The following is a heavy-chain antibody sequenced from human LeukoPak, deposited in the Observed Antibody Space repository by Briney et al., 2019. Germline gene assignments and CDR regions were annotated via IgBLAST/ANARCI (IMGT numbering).Heavy chain of an antibody. J-gene: IGHJ3*02. V-gene: IGHV5-51*01. Sequence: KHGESLKISCKGSGYRFTTYWIGWVRQMPGKGLEWRGIIYPGDSDTRYSPSFQGQVTISADKSISTAYLQWSSLKASDTAMYYCARVMTGYYSDDAFDIWGQGTMVTVSS. CDR3: ARVMTGYYSDDAFDI. D-gene: IGHD3-9*01. CDR1: GYRFTTYW. CDR2: IYPGDSDT.